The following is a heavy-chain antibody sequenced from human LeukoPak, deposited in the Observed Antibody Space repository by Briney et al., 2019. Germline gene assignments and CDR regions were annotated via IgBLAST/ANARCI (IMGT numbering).Heavy chain of an antibody. CDR3: ARRYCSSTSCHLDY. CDR1: GYGFTTYW. Sequence: GESLKISCKGSGYGFTTYWIGWVGQMPGKGLEWMGIIYPGDSDTRYSPSFQGQVTISADRSISTAYLQWSSLKASDTAIYYCARRYCSSTSCHLDYWGQGTLVTVSS. D-gene: IGHD2-2*01. V-gene: IGHV5-51*01. J-gene: IGHJ4*02. CDR2: IYPGDSDT.